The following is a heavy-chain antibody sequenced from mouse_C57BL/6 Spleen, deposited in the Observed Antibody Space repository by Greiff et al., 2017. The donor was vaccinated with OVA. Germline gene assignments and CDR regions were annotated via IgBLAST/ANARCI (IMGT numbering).Heavy chain of an antibody. V-gene: IGHV1-55*01. CDR2: IYPGSGST. CDR1: GYTFTSYW. Sequence: VKLQESGAELVKPGASVKMSCKASGYTFTSYWITWVKQRPGQGLEWIGDIYPGSGSTNYNEKFKSKATLTVDTSSSTAYMQLSSLTSEDSAVYYCARWDYDYDGYAMDYWGQGTSVTVSS. D-gene: IGHD2-4*01. CDR3: ARWDYDYDGYAMDY. J-gene: IGHJ4*01.